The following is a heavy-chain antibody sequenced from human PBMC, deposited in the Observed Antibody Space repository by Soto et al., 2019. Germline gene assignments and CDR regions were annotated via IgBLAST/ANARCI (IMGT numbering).Heavy chain of an antibody. CDR3: ARGGYLLLNWFDP. D-gene: IGHD1-1*01. V-gene: IGHV1-2*07. CDR1: RYTLNGCY. CDR2: INPNTGVT. Sequence: GASVNVPCKDSRYTLNGCYMHWLQQAPGKGLEWLGWINPNTGVTKYAHDFQGRVTMTRDTSISTTYMELSRLRSDDTAVYYCARGGYLLLNWFDPWGQGTLVTVSS. J-gene: IGHJ5*02.